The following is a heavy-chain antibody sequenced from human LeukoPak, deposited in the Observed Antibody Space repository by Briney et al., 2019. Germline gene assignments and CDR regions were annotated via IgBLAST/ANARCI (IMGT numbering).Heavy chain of an antibody. Sequence: SETLSLTCTVSGGSICDFYWSWIRQPAGKGLEWIGRIYSGGSTNYNPSLKSRVTMSVDTSKKQFSLNLGSVTAADTAVYYCARDFDFWGQGTLVTVSS. CDR3: ARDFDF. J-gene: IGHJ4*02. CDR1: GGSICDFY. V-gene: IGHV4-4*07. CDR2: IYSGGST.